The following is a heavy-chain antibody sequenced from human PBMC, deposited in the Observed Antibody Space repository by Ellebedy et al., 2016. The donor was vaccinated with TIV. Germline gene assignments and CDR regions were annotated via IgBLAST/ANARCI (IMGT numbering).Heavy chain of an antibody. D-gene: IGHD4-23*01. V-gene: IGHV4-39*07. CDR3: AAYYGGRFDY. CDR2: IHQSGTT. CDR1: GGPFY. Sequence: MPSETLSLTCIVSGGPFYWGWIRQPPGKGLEWIGTIHQSGTTYYNPSLESRVAISIDTSENQFSLRLSSVTAADTAVYYCAAYYGGRFDYWGQGTLVTVSS. J-gene: IGHJ4*02.